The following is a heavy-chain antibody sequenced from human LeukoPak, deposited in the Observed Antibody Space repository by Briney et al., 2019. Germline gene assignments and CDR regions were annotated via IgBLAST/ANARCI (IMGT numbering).Heavy chain of an antibody. CDR3: ARDPGGLVDY. Sequence: GGSLRLSCAASGFTVSSNYMSWVRQAPGKGLEWVSYISSSSSTIYYADSVKGRFTISRDNAKNSLYLQMNSLRAEDTAVYYCARDPGGLVDYWGQGTLVTVSS. V-gene: IGHV3-48*04. CDR1: GFTVSSNY. CDR2: ISSSSSTI. D-gene: IGHD3-10*01. J-gene: IGHJ4*02.